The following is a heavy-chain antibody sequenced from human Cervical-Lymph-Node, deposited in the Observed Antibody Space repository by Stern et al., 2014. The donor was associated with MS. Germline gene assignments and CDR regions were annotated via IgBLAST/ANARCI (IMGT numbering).Heavy chain of an antibody. V-gene: IGHV3-11*01. Sequence: AQLVESGGGLVTPGGTLRLPCVASGFTFNDYYMSWIRQTPGKVLEWISYIVNGGDNIYYSHSARGRFTLPRDNAKHSQYLQMNSLRAEDTAVYYCARDRRPSSYEGMNNWGQGTLVTVSS. D-gene: IGHD3-3*01. CDR3: ARDRRPSSYEGMNN. CDR1: GFTFNDYY. CDR2: IVNGGDNI. J-gene: IGHJ4*02.